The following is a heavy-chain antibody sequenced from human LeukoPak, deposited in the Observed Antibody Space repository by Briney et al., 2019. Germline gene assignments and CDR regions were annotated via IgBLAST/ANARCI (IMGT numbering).Heavy chain of an antibody. V-gene: IGHV4-39*01. CDR1: GGSISSSSYY. CDR2: IYYSGST. D-gene: IGHD4-23*01. CDR3: ARQDYGGGYFDY. J-gene: IGHJ4*02. Sequence: SETLSLTCTVSGGSISSSSYYWGWIRQPPGKGLEWIGSIYYSGSTYYNPSLKSRVTISVDTSKNQFSLKLSSVTAADTAVYYCARQDYGGGYFDYWGQGTLVTVSS.